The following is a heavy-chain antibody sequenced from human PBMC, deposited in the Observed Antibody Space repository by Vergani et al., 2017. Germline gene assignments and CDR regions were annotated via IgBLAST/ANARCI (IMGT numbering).Heavy chain of an antibody. CDR3: ARAHDYYESSGYYPLYY. Sequence: QVQLVQSGAEVKKPGASVKVSCKASGYTFTSYYMHWVRQAPGQGLEWMGIINPSGGSTSYAQKFQGRVTMTRDTSTSTVYMELSSLRSEDTAVYYCARAHDYYESSGYYPLYYWGQGTLVTVSS. J-gene: IGHJ4*02. D-gene: IGHD3-22*01. V-gene: IGHV1-46*01. CDR1: GYTFTSYY. CDR2: INPSGGST.